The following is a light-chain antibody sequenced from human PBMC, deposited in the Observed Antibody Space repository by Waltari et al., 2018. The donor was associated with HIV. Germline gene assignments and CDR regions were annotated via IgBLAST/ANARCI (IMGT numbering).Light chain of an antibody. J-gene: IGLJ3*02. Sequence: QSVLTQPASVSGSPGQSITIPCPGTNSDAGDYDFVSWYQQHPGKAPKPLIYDVTHRPSGISSRFSGSKSGNTASMTISGLQAEDEADYYCSSYSASTAILFGGGTKVTVL. CDR3: SSYSASTAIL. CDR1: NSDAGDYDF. V-gene: IGLV2-14*03. CDR2: DVT.